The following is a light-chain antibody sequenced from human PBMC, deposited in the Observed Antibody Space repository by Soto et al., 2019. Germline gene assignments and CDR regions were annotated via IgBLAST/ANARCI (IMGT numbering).Light chain of an antibody. V-gene: IGKV3-11*01. Sequence: ETVLTHSPATLSLSPCERATLSCRASESVRSYLAWYQQKPGQAPRLLICDASKRVTGIPARFSGSGSGTDFTLTISSLEPGDFAVYYCQQYNNWPTFGQGTRLEIK. CDR2: DAS. J-gene: IGKJ5*01. CDR1: ESVRSY. CDR3: QQYNNWPT.